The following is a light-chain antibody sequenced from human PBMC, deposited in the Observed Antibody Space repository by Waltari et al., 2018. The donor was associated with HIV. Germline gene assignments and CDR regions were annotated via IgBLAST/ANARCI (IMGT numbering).Light chain of an antibody. J-gene: IGLJ3*02. CDR2: SNN. Sequence: QSVLTQPPSASGTPGPRVTISCSGRSSNTGSNTVNRYQQFPGTAPKLLIYSNNQRPSGVPDRFSGSKSGTSASLAISGLQSEDEADYYCAVWDDSLNGWVFGGGTKLTVL. V-gene: IGLV1-44*01. CDR3: AVWDDSLNGWV. CDR1: SSNTGSNT.